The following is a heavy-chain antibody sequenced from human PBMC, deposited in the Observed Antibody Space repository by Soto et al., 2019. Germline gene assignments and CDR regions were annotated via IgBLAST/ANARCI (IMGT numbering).Heavy chain of an antibody. Sequence: SETLSLTCTVSGGSISIGDYYLSWIRQPPGKGLEWIGYIYYSGSTYYNPSLKSRVTISVDTSKNKFSLKLSSVTAADTDVYYCARGLLMNWGWFDPWGQGILVTVSS. V-gene: IGHV4-30-4*01. J-gene: IGHJ5*02. CDR1: GGSISIGDYY. CDR2: IYYSGST. CDR3: ARGLLMNWGWFDP. D-gene: IGHD2-15*01.